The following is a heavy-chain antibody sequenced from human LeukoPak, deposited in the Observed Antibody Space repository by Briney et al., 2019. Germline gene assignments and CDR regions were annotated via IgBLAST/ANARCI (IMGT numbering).Heavy chain of an antibody. Sequence: SETLSLTCAVYGGSFSGYYWSWIRQPPGKGLEWIGEINHSGSTNYNPSLKSRVTISVDTSKNQFSLKLSSVTAADTAVYYCARLPRGVMGRYFDYWGQGTLVTVSS. J-gene: IGHJ4*02. CDR3: ARLPRGVMGRYFDY. V-gene: IGHV4-34*01. D-gene: IGHD3-10*01. CDR1: GGSFSGYY. CDR2: INHSGST.